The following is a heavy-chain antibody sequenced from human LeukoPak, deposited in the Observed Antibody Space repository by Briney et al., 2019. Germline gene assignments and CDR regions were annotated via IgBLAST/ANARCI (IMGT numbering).Heavy chain of an antibody. Sequence: GASLKISCRASGSRFINYWIGWVRKMPGKGLEWVGVIYPGDSNVRYSPSFQRQVTNSADRSINTASLQWSSLRTSDTAMYYCTRDWELGYWGQGTVVSVSS. CDR2: IYPGDSNV. D-gene: IGHD1-26*01. CDR1: GSRFINYW. V-gene: IGHV5-51*03. J-gene: IGHJ4*02. CDR3: TRDWELGY.